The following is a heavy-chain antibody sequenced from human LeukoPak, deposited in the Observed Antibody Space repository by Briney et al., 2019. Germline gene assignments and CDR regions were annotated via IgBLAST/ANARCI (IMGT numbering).Heavy chain of an antibody. CDR1: GFTFSSYG. V-gene: IGHV3-30*18. J-gene: IGHJ4*02. CDR3: AKNGVVVVAAQ. CDR2: ISYDGSNK. D-gene: IGHD2-15*01. Sequence: RTGGSLRLSCAASGFTFSSYGMHWVRPAPGKGLEWVAVISYDGSNKYYADSVKGRFTISRDNSKNTLYLQMNSLRAEDTAVYYCAKNGVVVVAAQWGQGTLVTVSS.